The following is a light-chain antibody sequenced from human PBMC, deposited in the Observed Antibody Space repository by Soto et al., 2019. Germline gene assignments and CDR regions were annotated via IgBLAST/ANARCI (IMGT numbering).Light chain of an antibody. CDR1: SSDVGTYNY. J-gene: IGLJ3*02. Sequence: QSALTQPASVSGSPGQSITISCTGTSSDVGTYNYVSWYQHRPGKAPKLMIYDVSYRPSGVSNRFSGSKSANTASLTISGLQAEEEADYYCSSYTTSNTQVCGGGTKLTVL. CDR2: DVS. CDR3: SSYTTSNTQV. V-gene: IGLV2-14*01.